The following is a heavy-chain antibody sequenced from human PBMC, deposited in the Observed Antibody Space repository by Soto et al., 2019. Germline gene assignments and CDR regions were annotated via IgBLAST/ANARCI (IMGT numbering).Heavy chain of an antibody. D-gene: IGHD5-12*01. CDR3: AKWSVAKDAFDI. CDR2: INAGNGNT. V-gene: IGHV1-3*01. CDR1: GYTFTSYA. J-gene: IGHJ3*02. Sequence: ASVKVSCKASGYTFTSYAMHWVRQAPGQRLEWMGWINAGNGNTKYSQKFQGRVTITRDTSASSAYMELSSLRSEDTAVYYCAKWSVAKDAFDIWGQVTMVTVTS.